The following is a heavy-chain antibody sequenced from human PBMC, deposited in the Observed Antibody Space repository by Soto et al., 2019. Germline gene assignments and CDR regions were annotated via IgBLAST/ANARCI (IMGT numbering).Heavy chain of an antibody. V-gene: IGHV3-30-3*01. D-gene: IGHD1-26*01. CDR2: ISYDGSNK. CDR3: ARDGGATTCYYYGMDV. CDR1: GFTFSSYA. J-gene: IGHJ6*02. Sequence: QVQLVESGGGVVQPGRSLRLSCAASGFTFSSYAMHWVRQAPGKGLEWVAVISYDGSNKYYADSVKGRFTISRDNSKNTLYLQMNSLRAEDTAVYYCARDGGATTCYYYGMDVWGQGTTVTVSS.